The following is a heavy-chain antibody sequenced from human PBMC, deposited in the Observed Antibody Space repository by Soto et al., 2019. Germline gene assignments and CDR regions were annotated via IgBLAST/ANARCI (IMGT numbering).Heavy chain of an antibody. Sequence: ASVKVSCKASGYTFTGYYMHWVRQAPGQGLEWMGWINPNSGGTNYAQKFQGRVTMTRDTSISTAYMELSRLRSDDTAVYYCARDTAMVRLRYYYYYGMDVWGQGTTVTVSS. D-gene: IGHD5-18*01. CDR1: GYTFTGYY. CDR3: ARDTAMVRLRYYYYYGMDV. V-gene: IGHV1-2*02. CDR2: INPNSGGT. J-gene: IGHJ6*02.